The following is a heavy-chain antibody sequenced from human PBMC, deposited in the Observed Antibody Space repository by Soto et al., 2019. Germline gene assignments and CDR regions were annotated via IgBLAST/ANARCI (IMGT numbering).Heavy chain of an antibody. CDR2: INPNSGGT. CDR3: ARNGFYCSGGSCPDY. Sequence: ASVKVSCKASGYTFTGYYMHWVRQAPGQGLEWMGWINPNSGGTNYSQKFQGRVTITRDTSASTAYMELSSLRSEDTAVYYCARNGFYCSGGSCPDYWGQGTLVTVSS. CDR1: GYTFTGYY. J-gene: IGHJ4*02. V-gene: IGHV1-2*02. D-gene: IGHD2-15*01.